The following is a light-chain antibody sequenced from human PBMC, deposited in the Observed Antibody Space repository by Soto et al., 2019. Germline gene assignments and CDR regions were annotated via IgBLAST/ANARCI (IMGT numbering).Light chain of an antibody. CDR3: SSYTNSSTPEDV. J-gene: IGLJ1*01. CDR1: SSDVGGYNY. CDR2: DVS. Sequence: QSALTQPASVSGSPGQSITISCTGTSSDVGGYNYVSWYQQHPGKAPKLMIYDVSNRPSGVSNRFSGSKSGNTASLTISGLQAEDEADYYCSSYTNSSTPEDVFGTGTKLTVL. V-gene: IGLV2-14*01.